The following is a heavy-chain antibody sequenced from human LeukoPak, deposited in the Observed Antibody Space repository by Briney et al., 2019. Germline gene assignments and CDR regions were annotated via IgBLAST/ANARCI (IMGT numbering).Heavy chain of an antibody. D-gene: IGHD6-13*01. J-gene: IGHJ4*02. V-gene: IGHV3-21*01. CDR1: GFTFSSYS. CDR3: ARSSLGAAAGTCGY. Sequence: PGGSLRLSCAASGFTFSSYSMNWVRQAPGKGLEWVSSISSSSSYIYYADSVKGRFTISRDNAKNSLYLQMNSLRAEDTAVYYCARSSLGAAAGTCGYWGQGTLVTVSS. CDR2: ISSSSSYI.